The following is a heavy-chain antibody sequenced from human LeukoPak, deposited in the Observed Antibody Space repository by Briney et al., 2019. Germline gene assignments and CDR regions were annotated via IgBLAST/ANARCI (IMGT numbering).Heavy chain of an antibody. V-gene: IGHV1-2*02. J-gene: IGHJ4*02. Sequence: ASVTVSCKTSGYTLTGYYIHWVRQAPGQGLEWMGWISPDSGGTDYAQKFQGRVTMTRDTSISTYYMDLGRLRYDDTAMYFCARVRGTTSAGHLDYWGQGTLVTVSS. D-gene: IGHD1-1*01. CDR1: GYTLTGYY. CDR2: ISPDSGGT. CDR3: ARVRGTTSAGHLDY.